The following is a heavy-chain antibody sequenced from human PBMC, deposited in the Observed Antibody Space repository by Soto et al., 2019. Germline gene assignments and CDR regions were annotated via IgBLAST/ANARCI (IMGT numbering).Heavy chain of an antibody. CDR1: GFTFSTSV. V-gene: IGHV3-30-3*01. J-gene: IGHJ4*02. Sequence: QVQLVESGGGVVQPGGSLRLSCAASGFTFSTSVMHWVRQAPGKGLEWMVIISYGGVNKYYADSVKDRFTISRDISECPLYLQMTSLRTEDTAVYYCAREEFEDGRGPFDNWGQGTLVSVSS. D-gene: IGHD3-22*01. CDR3: AREEFEDGRGPFDN. CDR2: ISYGGVNK.